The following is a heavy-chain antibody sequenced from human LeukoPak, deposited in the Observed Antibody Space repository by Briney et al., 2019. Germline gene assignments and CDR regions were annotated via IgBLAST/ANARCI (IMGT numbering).Heavy chain of an antibody. Sequence: PGGSLRLSCAASGFTFSNYGMNWVRQAPGKGLEWVTAISASGGNTYYADSVKGRFTISRDNAKDTLYLQMNSLRAEDTALYYCEQETASRLPFDYWGQGNLVTVSS. CDR1: GFTFSNYG. V-gene: IGHV3-23*01. CDR2: ISASGGNT. D-gene: IGHD6-25*01. CDR3: EQETASRLPFDY. J-gene: IGHJ4*02.